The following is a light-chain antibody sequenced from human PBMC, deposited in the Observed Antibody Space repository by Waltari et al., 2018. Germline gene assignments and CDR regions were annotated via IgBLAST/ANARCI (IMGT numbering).Light chain of an antibody. CDR1: QGISSY. V-gene: IGKV1-8*01. J-gene: IGKJ1*01. CDR3: QQYNKWPPGT. CDR2: AAS. Sequence: AIRMTQSPSSLSASTGDRVTITCRASQGISSYLAWYQQKPGKAPKPLIYAASTLQNGVPSRFSGSGSGTDFTLTISCLQSEDSAVYYCQQYNKWPPGTFGQGTKVEIK.